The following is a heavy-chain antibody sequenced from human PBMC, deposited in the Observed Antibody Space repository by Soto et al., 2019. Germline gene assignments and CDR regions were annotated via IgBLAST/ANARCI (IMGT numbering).Heavy chain of an antibody. CDR2: INVANGNT. CDR1: GYIFSTYP. V-gene: IGHV1-3*01. CDR3: ARGSGADY. D-gene: IGHD3-10*01. Sequence: ASVKVSCKASGYIFSTYPIHWVRQAPGQRLEWMGLINVANGNTKYSQNFQGRVTIARDTSASTAYMELSSLRSEDTAVYYCARGSGADYWGQGTLVTVSS. J-gene: IGHJ4*02.